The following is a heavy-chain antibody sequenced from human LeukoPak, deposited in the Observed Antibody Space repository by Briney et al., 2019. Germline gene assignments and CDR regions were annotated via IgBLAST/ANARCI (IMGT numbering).Heavy chain of an antibody. CDR2: INPNSGGT. CDR3: ARDRVVGATGFDP. J-gene: IGHJ5*02. V-gene: IGHV1-2*02. D-gene: IGHD1-26*01. CDR1: GYTFTGYY. Sequence: ASVKVSCKASGYTFTGYYMHWVRQAPGQGLEWMGWINPNSGGTNYAQKFQGRVTMTRDTSISTAYIELSRLRSDDTAVYYCARDRVVGATGFDPWGQGTLVTVSS.